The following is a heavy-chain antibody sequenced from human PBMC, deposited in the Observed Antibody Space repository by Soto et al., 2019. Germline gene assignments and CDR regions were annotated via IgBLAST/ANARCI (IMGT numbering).Heavy chain of an antibody. V-gene: IGHV3-53*01. CDR2: TYSGGST. CDR3: ARDCGGGSCYPALGA. Sequence: EVQVVESGGGLIQPGGSLRLSCAASGFVVSETYMSWVRQAPGRGLQWVSSTYSGGSTYYADSVKGRFTISRDSSTNTLYLQMNSLRVEDTAVYYCARDCGGGSCYPALGAWGQGTLVTVSS. CDR1: GFVVSETY. D-gene: IGHD2-15*01. J-gene: IGHJ5*02.